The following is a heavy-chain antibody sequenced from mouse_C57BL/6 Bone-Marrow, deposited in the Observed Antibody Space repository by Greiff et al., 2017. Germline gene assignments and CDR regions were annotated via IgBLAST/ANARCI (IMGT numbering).Heavy chain of an antibody. D-gene: IGHD2-4*01. CDR3: ARYDDYDEGYAMDY. J-gene: IGHJ4*01. CDR2: IDPSDSYT. V-gene: IGHV1-69*01. CDR1: GYTFTSYW. Sequence: QVQLQQPGAELVMPGASVKLSCKASGYTFTSYWMHWVKQRPGQGLEWIGEIDPSDSYTNYNQKFKGKSTLTVDKSSSTAYMQLSSLTSEDSAVXYCARYDDYDEGYAMDYWGQGTSGTVSS.